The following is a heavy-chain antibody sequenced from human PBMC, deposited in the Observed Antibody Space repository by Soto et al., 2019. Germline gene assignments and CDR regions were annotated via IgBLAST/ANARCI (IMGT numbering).Heavy chain of an antibody. CDR1: GFTFSTYA. J-gene: IGHJ4*02. V-gene: IGHV3-23*01. D-gene: IGHD6-25*01. CDR3: AKQPLKVPLRFDY. Sequence: EVQLLESGGGLVQPGGSLRLSCAASGFTFSTYAMAWVRQAPGKGLEWVSSISSSSGSTFYPDSVKGRFTISRDNSENTLSLQMNILRAEDTAVYYCAKQPLKVPLRFDYWGQGTLVTVSS. CDR2: ISSSSGST.